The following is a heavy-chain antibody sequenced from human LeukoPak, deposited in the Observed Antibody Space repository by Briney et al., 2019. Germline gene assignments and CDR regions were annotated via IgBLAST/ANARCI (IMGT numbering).Heavy chain of an antibody. V-gene: IGHV1-18*01. CDR2: LSADNGDT. CDR1: AYTFTRYG. CDR3: ARHGGIGPKRDYFDY. D-gene: IGHD3-16*01. J-gene: IGHJ4*02. Sequence: ASVKVSCKASAYTFTRYGISWVRQAPGQGLEWMGWLSADNGDTNYAQKFQGRVTMTTNTSTTTAHMELRSLTSDDTAIYYCARHGGIGPKRDYFDYWGPGTLVTVSS.